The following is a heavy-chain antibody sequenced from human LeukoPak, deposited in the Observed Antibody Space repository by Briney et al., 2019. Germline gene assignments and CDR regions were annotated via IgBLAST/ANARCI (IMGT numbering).Heavy chain of an antibody. V-gene: IGHV4-4*07. CDR3: ARVMNWFDP. Sequence: SETLSLTCTVSGGSINNYYWSWIRQPAGKGLEWIGRIYSSERTNYNPSLKSRVTMSVDTSKNQFSLKLSSVTAADTAVYYCARVMNWFDPWGQGTLVTVSS. CDR2: IYSSERT. J-gene: IGHJ5*02. CDR1: GGSINNYY.